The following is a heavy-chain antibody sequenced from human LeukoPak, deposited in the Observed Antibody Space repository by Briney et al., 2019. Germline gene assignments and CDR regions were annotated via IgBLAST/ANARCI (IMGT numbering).Heavy chain of an antibody. V-gene: IGHV3-33*06. Sequence: PGRSLRLSCTASGFMFSRLGMQWVRQAPGEGLEWVAMIWHDGSVEEYADSVKGRFTISRDNSKNTLYLQMNSLRDDDTAVYYCAKEGDQLRGYLDAWGKGTTVTVSS. CDR2: IWHDGSVE. J-gene: IGHJ6*03. CDR1: GFMFSRLG. CDR3: AKEGDQLRGYLDA. D-gene: IGHD3-16*01.